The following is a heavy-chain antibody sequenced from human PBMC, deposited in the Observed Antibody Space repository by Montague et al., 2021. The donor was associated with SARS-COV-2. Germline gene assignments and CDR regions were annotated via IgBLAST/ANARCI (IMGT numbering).Heavy chain of an antibody. V-gene: IGHV3-21*01. CDR2: ISSSSSYI. CDR1: GFTFSSYS. J-gene: IGHJ6*02. D-gene: IGHD3-16*01. Sequence: SLRLSCAASGFTFSSYSMYWVRQAPGKGLEWVSSISSSSSYIYYADSVKGRFTISRDNAKNSLYLQMNSLRAEDTAVYYCARDSPDYVWGSYGMDVWGQGTTVTVSS. CDR3: ARDSPDYVWGSYGMDV.